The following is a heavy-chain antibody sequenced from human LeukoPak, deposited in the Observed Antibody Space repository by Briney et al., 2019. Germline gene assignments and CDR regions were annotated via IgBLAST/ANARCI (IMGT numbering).Heavy chain of an antibody. J-gene: IGHJ4*02. Sequence: GGSLRLSCAASGFTVSSNYMSWVRQAPGKGLEWVSVIYSGGSTYYADSVKDGFTISRDNTKNTLYLQMNSLRAEDRAVYYCAKVGGYSYGQIGHFDYWGQGTLVTVSS. D-gene: IGHD5-18*01. CDR3: AKVGGYSYGQIGHFDY. CDR1: GFTVSSNY. V-gene: IGHV3-53*01. CDR2: IYSGGST.